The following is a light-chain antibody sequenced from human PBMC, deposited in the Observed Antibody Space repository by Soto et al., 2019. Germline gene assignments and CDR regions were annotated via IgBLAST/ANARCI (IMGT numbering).Light chain of an antibody. V-gene: IGKV4-1*01. CDR2: WAS. J-gene: IGKJ5*01. CDR3: QQYSKWPIT. Sequence: DIVMTQSTASLAVSLGERATINCKSSQSVLYSSNNKNYLAWYQQKPGQPPKLLIYWASTRESGVPDRFSGSGSGTDFTLTISSLQAEDFAVYYCQQYSKWPITFGQGTRLEI. CDR1: QSVLYSSNNKNY.